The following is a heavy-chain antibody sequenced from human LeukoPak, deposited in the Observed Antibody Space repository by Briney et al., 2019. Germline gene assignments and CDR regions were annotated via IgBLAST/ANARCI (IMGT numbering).Heavy chain of an antibody. V-gene: IGHV4-59*12. CDR3: ASRRIVVVPAPDWFDP. CDR2: IYYSGST. Sequence: KASETLSLTCTVSGGSISSYYWSWIRQPPGKGLEWIGYIYYSGSTNYNPSLKSRVTISVDTSKNQFSLKLSSVTAADTAVYYCASRRIVVVPAPDWFDPWGQGTLVTVSS. J-gene: IGHJ5*02. D-gene: IGHD2-2*01. CDR1: GGSISSYY.